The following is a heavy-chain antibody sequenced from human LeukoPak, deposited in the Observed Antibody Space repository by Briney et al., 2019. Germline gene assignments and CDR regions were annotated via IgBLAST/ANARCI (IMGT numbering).Heavy chain of an antibody. V-gene: IGHV4-4*07. J-gene: IGHJ5*02. CDR3: TRDTGTTGEVKFDP. CDR1: GGSISSYY. CDR2: MYSSGST. Sequence: SETLSLTCTVSGGSISSYYWSWIRQPAGKGLEWIGRMYSSGSTNYNPSLKSRVTMSVDTSKSQFSLNLMSVTAADTAVYYCTRDTGTTGEVKFDPWGQGTLVTVSS. D-gene: IGHD4-17*01.